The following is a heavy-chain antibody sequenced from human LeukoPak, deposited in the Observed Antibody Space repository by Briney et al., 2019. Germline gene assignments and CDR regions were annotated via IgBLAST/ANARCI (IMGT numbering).Heavy chain of an antibody. J-gene: IGHJ4*02. CDR1: GFTFSSYG. V-gene: IGHV3-30*03. Sequence: GGSLRLSCAASGFTFSSYGMHWVRQAPGKGLEWVAVISYDGSNKYYADSVKGRFTISRDNSKNTLYLQMNSLRAEDTAVYYCASGGSQDYWGQGTLVTVSS. D-gene: IGHD3-16*01. CDR3: ASGGSQDY. CDR2: ISYDGSNK.